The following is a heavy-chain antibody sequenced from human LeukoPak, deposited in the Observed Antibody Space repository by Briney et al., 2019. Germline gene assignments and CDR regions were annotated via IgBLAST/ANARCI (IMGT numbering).Heavy chain of an antibody. D-gene: IGHD6-13*01. J-gene: IGHJ5*02. CDR2: TYYRSKWYN. Sequence: SQTLSLTCAISGDSVSSNSAAWNWIRQSPSRGLEWLGRTYYRSKWYNDYAVSVKSRITINPDTSKNQFSLQLNSVTPEDTAVYYCARDRSTGIYSSSWYVWFDPWGQGTLVTVSS. V-gene: IGHV6-1*01. CDR1: GDSVSSNSAA. CDR3: ARDRSTGIYSSSWYVWFDP.